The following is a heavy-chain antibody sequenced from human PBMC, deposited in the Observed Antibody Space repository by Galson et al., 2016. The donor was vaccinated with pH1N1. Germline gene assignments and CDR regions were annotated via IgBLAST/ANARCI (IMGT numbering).Heavy chain of an antibody. Sequence: SLRLSCAAPGFTFTSYAMHWVRQAPGKGLEWVAVILYDGTNEHYADSVKGRFTISRDKTQSTVYLQMNSLRTEDTAVYYCARDSEYSGHEGFHWAQGTLVIVSS. CDR2: ILYDGTNE. CDR3: ARDSEYSGHEGFH. D-gene: IGHD5-12*01. V-gene: IGHV3-30*04. CDR1: GFTFTSYA. J-gene: IGHJ4*02.